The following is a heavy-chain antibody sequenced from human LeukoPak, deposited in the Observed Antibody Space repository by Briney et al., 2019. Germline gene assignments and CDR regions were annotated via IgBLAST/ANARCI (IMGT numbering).Heavy chain of an antibody. D-gene: IGHD3-10*01. V-gene: IGHV4-59*01. J-gene: IGHJ4*02. CDR3: ASSITVVRGVISDY. CDR1: GGSISSYY. Sequence: MTSETLSLTCTVSGGSISSYYWSWIRQPPGKGLEWIGYIYYSGTTNYNPSLKSRVTISVDTSKNQFSLKLSSVTAADTAVYYCASSITVVRGVISDYWGQGTLVTVSS. CDR2: IYYSGTT.